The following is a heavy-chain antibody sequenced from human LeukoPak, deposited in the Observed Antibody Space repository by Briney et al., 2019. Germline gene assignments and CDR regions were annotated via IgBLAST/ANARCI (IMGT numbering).Heavy chain of an antibody. CDR2: INPNSGGT. D-gene: IGHD6-13*01. V-gene: IGHV1-2*02. CDR3: ARAGYSSSWYLPGFDP. J-gene: IGHJ5*02. CDR1: GYTFISYY. Sequence: ASVKVSCKASGYTFISYYMHWVRQAPGQGLEWMGWINPNSGGTNYAQKFQGRVTMTRDTSISTAYMELSRLRSDDTAVYYCARAGYSSSWYLPGFDPWGQGTLVTVSS.